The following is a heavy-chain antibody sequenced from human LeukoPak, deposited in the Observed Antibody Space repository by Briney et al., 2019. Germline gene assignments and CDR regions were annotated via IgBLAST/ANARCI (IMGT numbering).Heavy chain of an antibody. CDR3: ARKVEKSSGYYYGY. J-gene: IGHJ4*02. V-gene: IGHV3-23*01. Sequence: GGSLRLSCAASGFTFNTYAMSWVRQAPGKWLGWVSAISASGGSTYYADSVKGRFTISRDNSMNTLYLQMNSLRAEDTAVYYCARKVEKSSGYYYGYWGQGTLVTVSS. CDR2: ISASGGST. CDR1: GFTFNTYA. D-gene: IGHD3-22*01.